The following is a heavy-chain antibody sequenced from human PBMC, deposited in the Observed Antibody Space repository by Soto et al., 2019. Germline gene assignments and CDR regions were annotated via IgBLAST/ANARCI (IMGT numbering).Heavy chain of an antibody. J-gene: IGHJ4*02. V-gene: IGHV3-7*01. CDR2: IKQDGSEK. CDR3: AGGGGRQQLVLNFDY. D-gene: IGHD6-13*01. CDR1: GFTFSSYW. Sequence: PGGSLRLSCAASGFTFSSYWMSWVRQAPGKGLEWVANIKQDGSEKYYVDSVKGRFTISRDNAKNSLYLQMNSLRAEDTAVYYCAGGGGRQQLVLNFDYRGQGTLVTVSS.